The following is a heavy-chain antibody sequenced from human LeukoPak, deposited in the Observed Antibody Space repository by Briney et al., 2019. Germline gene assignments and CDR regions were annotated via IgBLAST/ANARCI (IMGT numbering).Heavy chain of an antibody. CDR3: ARDLVLLWFGELTQPLTLYGMDV. V-gene: IGHV7-4-1*02. J-gene: IGHJ6*02. CDR1: GYTFTSYA. D-gene: IGHD3-10*01. CDR2: INTNTGNP. Sequence: ASVKVSCKASGYTFTSYALNWVRQAPGQGLEWMGWINTNTGNPTYAQGFTGRFVFSLDTSVSTAYLQISSLKAEDTAVYYCARDLVLLWFGELTQPLTLYGMDVWGQGTTVTVSS.